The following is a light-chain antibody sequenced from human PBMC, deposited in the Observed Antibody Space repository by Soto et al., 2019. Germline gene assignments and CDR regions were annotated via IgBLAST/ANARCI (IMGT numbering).Light chain of an antibody. V-gene: IGKV3-20*01. CDR1: HSVSSTY. CDR2: GAS. CDR3: QQYDKWPYT. J-gene: IGKJ2*01. Sequence: EIVLTQSPGTLSLSAGERATLSCRASHSVSSTYLGWYQQKPAQAPSLLISGASSRATGVPDRFSGSGSGTDFTLTISRLEPEDSAVYYCQQYDKWPYTFGQGTNLEIK.